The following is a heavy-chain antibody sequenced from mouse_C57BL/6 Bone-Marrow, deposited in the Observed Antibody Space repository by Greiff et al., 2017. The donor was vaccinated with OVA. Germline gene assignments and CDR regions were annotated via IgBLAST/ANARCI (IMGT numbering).Heavy chain of an antibody. J-gene: IGHJ4*01. CDR1: GFTFSDYG. CDR2: ISSGSSTI. CDR3: ARNGYDAIDY. V-gene: IGHV5-17*01. Sequence: EVKLVESGGGLVKPGGSLKLSCAASGFTFSDYGMHWVRQAPEKGLEWVAYISSGSSTIYYADTVKGRCTISRDNAKNTLFLQMTSLRSEDTAMYYCARNGYDAIDYWGQGTSVTVSS.